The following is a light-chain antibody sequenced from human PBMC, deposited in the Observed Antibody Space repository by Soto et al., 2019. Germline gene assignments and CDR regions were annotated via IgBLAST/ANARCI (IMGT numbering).Light chain of an antibody. CDR3: SSYTSTSSFYV. J-gene: IGLJ1*01. V-gene: IGLV2-14*03. CDR1: NSDIGNYDF. CDR2: DVS. Sequence: QSVLTQPSSVSGSPGQSITISCTGANSDIGNYDFVSWYRQHPGEAPKVLIFDVSNRPSGISNRFSGSKSGNTASLTIYGLQAEDEADYFCSSYTSTSSFYVFGTGTKVTV.